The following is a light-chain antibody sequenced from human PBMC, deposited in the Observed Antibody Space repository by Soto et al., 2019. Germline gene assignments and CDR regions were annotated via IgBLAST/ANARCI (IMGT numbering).Light chain of an antibody. CDR1: LSVATF. J-gene: IGKJ5*01. CDR2: GAS. CDR3: QQYDNLPIT. Sequence: DIQLTQSPSSLSASVGDTVAITCRASLSVATFLNWYQQRPGEAPKVLIYGASNLETGVPSRFSGSGSGTDFTFTISSLQPEDIATYYCQQYDNLPITFGQGARLEIK. V-gene: IGKV1-33*01.